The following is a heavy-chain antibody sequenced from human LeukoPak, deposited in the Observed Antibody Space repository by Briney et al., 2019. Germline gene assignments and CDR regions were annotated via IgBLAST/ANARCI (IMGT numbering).Heavy chain of an antibody. J-gene: IGHJ4*02. CDR1: GGSISSHY. CDR3: ARQLYSNYNYFDY. Sequence: SETLSLTCTVSGGSISSHYWNWIRQPAGKGLEYIGRTYTGGSTNYNPSLKSRVTISGDTSENRFSLRLSSVTAADTAVYYCARQLYSNYNYFDYWGQGALVTVSS. CDR2: TYTGGST. D-gene: IGHD4-11*01. V-gene: IGHV4-4*07.